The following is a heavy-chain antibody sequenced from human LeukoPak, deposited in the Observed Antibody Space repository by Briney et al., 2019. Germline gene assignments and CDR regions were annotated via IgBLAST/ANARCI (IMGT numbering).Heavy chain of an antibody. CDR1: GYTFTSYG. CDR2: ISAYNGNT. Sequence: ASVEVSCKASGYTFTSYGISWVRQAPGQGLEWMGWISAYNGNTHSAQTLQGRVTMTTDTSTSTAYMELRSLRSDDTAVYYCARVFGDYDNWFDPWGQGTLVTVSS. D-gene: IGHD4-17*01. J-gene: IGHJ5*02. CDR3: ARVFGDYDNWFDP. V-gene: IGHV1-18*01.